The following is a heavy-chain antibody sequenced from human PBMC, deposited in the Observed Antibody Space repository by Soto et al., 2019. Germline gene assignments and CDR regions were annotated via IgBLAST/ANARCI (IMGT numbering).Heavy chain of an antibody. CDR2: ISGSGGST. CDR3: AKGRPQEYYYDSSGYYLA. CDR1: GFTFSSYA. V-gene: IGHV3-23*01. Sequence: GGSLRLSCAASGFTFSSYAMSWVRQAPGKGLEWVSAISGSGGSTYYADSVKGRFTISRDNSKNTLYLQMNSLRAEDTAVYYCAKGRPQEYYYDSSGYYLAWGQGTLVTVSS. J-gene: IGHJ4*02. D-gene: IGHD3-22*01.